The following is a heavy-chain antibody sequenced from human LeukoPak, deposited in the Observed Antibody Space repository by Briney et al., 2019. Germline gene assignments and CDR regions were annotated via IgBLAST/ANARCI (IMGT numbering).Heavy chain of an antibody. CDR3: ATAAGWNYFLISNY. J-gene: IGHJ4*02. D-gene: IGHD1-7*01. Sequence: ASVKVSCKASGYTFTDYYIHWVRQAPGQGLEWMGWINPNSGDTNYAQNYQGRVTMTSDTSISAASLELSGLTSDDTAMYYCATAAGWNYFLISNYWGQGTLVTVSS. V-gene: IGHV1-2*02. CDR1: GYTFTDYY. CDR2: INPNSGDT.